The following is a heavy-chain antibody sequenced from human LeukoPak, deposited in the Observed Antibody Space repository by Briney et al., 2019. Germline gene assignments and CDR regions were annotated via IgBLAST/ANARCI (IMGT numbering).Heavy chain of an antibody. CDR3: AKWGFLVTAIDY. CDR2: ISGSGGSR. D-gene: IGHD2-21*02. CDR1: PFTFSSHA. J-gene: IGHJ4*02. Sequence: GGPLILSCPASPFTFSSHAIRWVRQAPGKGLGWVSAISGSGGSRYYADSVKGLFSISRDNSKNALYLQMNSLRAEDTAVYYCAKWGFLVTAIDYWGQGTLVTVSS. V-gene: IGHV3-23*01.